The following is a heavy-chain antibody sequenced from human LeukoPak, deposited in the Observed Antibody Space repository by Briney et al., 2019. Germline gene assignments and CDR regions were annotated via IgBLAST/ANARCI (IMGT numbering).Heavy chain of an antibody. CDR2: IYTSGST. V-gene: IGHV4-61*02. CDR1: GGSISSGSYY. CDR3: ARGSDFWSGYHHDAFDI. D-gene: IGHD3-3*01. J-gene: IGHJ3*02. Sequence: SETLSLTCPVSGGSISSGSYYWSWIRQPAGKGLEWIGRIYTSGSTNYNPSLKSRVTISVDTSKNQFSLKLSSVTAADTAVYYCARGSDFWSGYHHDAFDIWGQGTMVTVSS.